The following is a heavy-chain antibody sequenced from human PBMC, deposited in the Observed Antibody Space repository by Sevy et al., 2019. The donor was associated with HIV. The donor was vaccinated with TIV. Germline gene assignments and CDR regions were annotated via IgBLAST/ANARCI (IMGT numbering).Heavy chain of an antibody. CDR3: ARLDSGRSRNYVYYYMDV. V-gene: IGHV3-30*02. CDR2: IRNDGSNQ. J-gene: IGHJ6*03. D-gene: IGHD3-10*01. Sequence: GGSLRLSCTASGFTFSAFAMHWVRQTPDKGLEWVAFIRNDGSNQYHLDSVKDRFTISRDNDKSTLYLQMNSLRGEDTAVYFCARLDSGRSRNYVYYYMDVWGKGTTVTVSS. CDR1: GFTFSAFA.